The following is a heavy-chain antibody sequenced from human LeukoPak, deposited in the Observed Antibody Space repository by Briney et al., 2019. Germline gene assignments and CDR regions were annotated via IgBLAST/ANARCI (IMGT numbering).Heavy chain of an antibody. Sequence: ASVKVSCKASGYTFTSYYMHWVRQAPGQGLEWMGIINSSGGSTSYAQKFQGRVTMTRDTSTSTVYMELSSLRSEDTAVYYCARDNVVVVPAAISLGMDVWGQGTTVTVSS. V-gene: IGHV1-46*01. CDR1: GYTFTSYY. D-gene: IGHD2-2*02. CDR2: INSSGGST. CDR3: ARDNVVVVPAAISLGMDV. J-gene: IGHJ6*02.